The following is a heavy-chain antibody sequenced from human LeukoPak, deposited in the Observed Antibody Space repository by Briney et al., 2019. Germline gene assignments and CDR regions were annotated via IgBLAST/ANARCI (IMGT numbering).Heavy chain of an antibody. CDR1: GLTFSNYW. D-gene: IGHD5-18*01. CDR3: ARDQPIGYNYGYPFDN. J-gene: IGHJ4*02. CDR2: VNQDGSNK. Sequence: GGSLRLSCAASGLTFSNYWMTWVRQAPGKGLEWVANVNQDGSNKFYVDSVKGRFTVSRDNAKNSLYLQMNNLRVEDTAVYYCARDQPIGYNYGYPFDNWGQGTLVTVSS. V-gene: IGHV3-7*01.